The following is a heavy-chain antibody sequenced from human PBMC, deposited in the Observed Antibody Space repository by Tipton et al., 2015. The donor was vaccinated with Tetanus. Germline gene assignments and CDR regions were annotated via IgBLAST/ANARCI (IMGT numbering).Heavy chain of an antibody. D-gene: IGHD1-14*01. CDR3: AKEALGVLNL. Sequence: SLRLSCSASGFIFSNYWMNWVRQAPGKGLEWVAAISGSRLTPYYADSVKGRFTISRDNSKNTVSLQLNSLRADDTAIYYCAKEALGVLNLWGKGTTVIVSS. CDR1: GFIFSNYW. J-gene: IGHJ6*04. V-gene: IGHV3-23*01. CDR2: ISGSRLTP.